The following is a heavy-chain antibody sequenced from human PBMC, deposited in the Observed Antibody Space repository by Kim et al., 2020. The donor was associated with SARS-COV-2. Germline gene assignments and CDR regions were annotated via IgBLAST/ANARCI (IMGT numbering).Heavy chain of an antibody. D-gene: IGHD4-4*01. CDR1: GFTVSSNY. Sequence: GGSLRLSCAASGFTVSSNYMSWVRQAPGKGLEWVSVIYSGGSTYYADSVKGRFTISRDNSKNTLYLQMNSLRAEDTAVYYCARDHSNSGYYYYGMDVWGQGTTVTVSS. J-gene: IGHJ6*02. CDR3: ARDHSNSGYYYYGMDV. CDR2: IYSGGST. V-gene: IGHV3-66*01.